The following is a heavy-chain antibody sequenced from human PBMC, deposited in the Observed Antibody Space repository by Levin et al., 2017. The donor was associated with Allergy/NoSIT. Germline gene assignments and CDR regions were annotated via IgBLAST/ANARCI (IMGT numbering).Heavy chain of an antibody. D-gene: IGHD3-3*01. Sequence: GGSLRLSCAASGFTFSSYSMNWVRQAPGKGLEWVSSISSSSSYIYYADSVKGRFTISRDNAKNSLYLQMNSLRAEDTAVYYCAREWGRITIFGRPHVHYYYDGMDVWGQGTTVTVSS. CDR1: GFTFSSYS. V-gene: IGHV3-21*01. CDR3: AREWGRITIFGRPHVHYYYDGMDV. CDR2: ISSSSSYI. J-gene: IGHJ6*02.